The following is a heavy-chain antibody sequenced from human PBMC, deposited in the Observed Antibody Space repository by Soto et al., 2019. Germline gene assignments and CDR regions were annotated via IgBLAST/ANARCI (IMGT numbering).Heavy chain of an antibody. V-gene: IGHV4-30-4*01. CDR1: GGSTSSGVHY. J-gene: IGHJ4*02. CDR2: IYYSGRT. D-gene: IGHD4-17*01. Sequence: PSATLSLTCTSSGGSTSSGVHYVSWIRQPPGKCLEWIGYIYYSGRTSYNPSLKSRVTISVDPSKNQFSLKLSSVTAADTAVYCRARDPSYGGNARFDYWGQGTLVTVSS. CDR3: ARDPSYGGNARFDY.